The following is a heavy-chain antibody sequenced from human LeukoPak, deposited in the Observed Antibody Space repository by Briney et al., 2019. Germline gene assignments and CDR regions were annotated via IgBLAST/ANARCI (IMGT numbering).Heavy chain of an antibody. Sequence: SVKVSCKASGGTFSSYAINWVRQAPGQGLEWMGGIIPIFGAANYAQRFQGRVTITTDESTSTAYMELSSLRSEDTAVYYCARDRVMGGSHSFDYWGQGTLVTVSS. CDR3: ARDRVMGGSHSFDY. V-gene: IGHV1-69*05. CDR1: GGTFSSYA. J-gene: IGHJ4*02. CDR2: IIPIFGAA. D-gene: IGHD1-26*01.